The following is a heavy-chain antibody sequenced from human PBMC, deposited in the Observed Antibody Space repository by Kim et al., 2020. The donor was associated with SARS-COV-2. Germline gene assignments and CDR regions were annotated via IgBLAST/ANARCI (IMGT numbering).Heavy chain of an antibody. V-gene: IGHV3-30*04. J-gene: IGHJ6*02. CDR2: ISYDGSSK. Sequence: GGSLRLSCAASGFTFSGYAMHWVRQAPGKGLEWVAVISYDGSSKYYADSVKGRFTVSRDNSKNTLYLQMNSLRAEDTAVYYCARSMVRGVIYYYGMDVLGQGTTVTVSS. CDR1: GFTFSGYA. CDR3: ARSMVRGVIYYYGMDV. D-gene: IGHD3-10*01.